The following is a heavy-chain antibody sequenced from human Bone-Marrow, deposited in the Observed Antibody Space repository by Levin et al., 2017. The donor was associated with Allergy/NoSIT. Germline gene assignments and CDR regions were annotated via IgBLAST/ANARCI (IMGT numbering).Heavy chain of an antibody. CDR2: IYYSGST. CDR3: ARDPSGSGWFDP. Sequence: SETLSLTCTVSGGSISSGGYYWSWIRQHPGKGLEWIGYIYYSGSTYYNPSLKSRVTISVDTSKNQFSLKLSSVTAADTAVYYCARDPSGSGWFDPWGQGTLVTVSS. D-gene: IGHD1-26*01. CDR1: GGSISSGGYY. V-gene: IGHV4-31*02. J-gene: IGHJ5*02.